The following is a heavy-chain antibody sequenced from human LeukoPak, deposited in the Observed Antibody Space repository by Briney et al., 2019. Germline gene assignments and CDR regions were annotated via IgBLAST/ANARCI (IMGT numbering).Heavy chain of an antibody. V-gene: IGHV1-69*05. CDR1: GGTFSSYA. CDR2: IIPIFGTA. D-gene: IGHD3-22*01. CDR3: ASLGVTMIVI. J-gene: IGHJ4*02. Sequence: GASVKVSCKASGGTFSSYAISWVRQAPEQGLEWMGRIIPIFGTANYAQKFQGRVTITTDESTSTAYMELSSLRSEDTAVYYCASLGVTMIVIWGQGTPVTVSS.